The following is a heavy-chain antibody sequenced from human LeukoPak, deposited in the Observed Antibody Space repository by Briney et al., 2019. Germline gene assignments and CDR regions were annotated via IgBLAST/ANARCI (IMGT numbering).Heavy chain of an antibody. V-gene: IGHV1-69*05. CDR2: IIPIFGTA. J-gene: IGHJ6*03. CDR1: GGTFSCYA. CDR3: ARSRRYYDFWSGSPGYMDV. Sequence: GASVKVSCKASGGTFSCYAISWVRQAPGQGLEWMGGIIPIFGTANYAQKFQGRVTITTDESTSTAYMELSSLRSEDTAVYYCARSRRYYDFWSGSPGYMDVWGKGTTVTVSS. D-gene: IGHD3-3*01.